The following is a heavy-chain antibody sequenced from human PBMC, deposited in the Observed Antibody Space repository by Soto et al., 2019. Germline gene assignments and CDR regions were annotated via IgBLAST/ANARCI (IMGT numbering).Heavy chain of an antibody. CDR1: GYTFTGYY. Sequence: ASVKVSCKASGYTFTGYYMHWVRQAPGQGLEWMGWINPNSGGTNYAQKFQGRVTMTRDTSISTAYMELSRLRSDDTAVYYCARTPTIFGVVVGMDVWGQGTTVTVSS. CDR2: INPNSGGT. V-gene: IGHV1-2*02. CDR3: ARTPTIFGVVVGMDV. D-gene: IGHD3-3*01. J-gene: IGHJ6*02.